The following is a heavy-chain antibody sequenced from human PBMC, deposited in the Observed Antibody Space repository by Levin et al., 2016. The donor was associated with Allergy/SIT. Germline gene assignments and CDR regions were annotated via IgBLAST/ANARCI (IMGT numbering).Heavy chain of an antibody. CDR3: ATGFSGSYLSVGGGPTRWDY. CDR1: GYTLTELS. Sequence: ASVKVSCKVSGYTLTELSMHWVRQAPGKGLEWMGGFDPEDGETIYAQKFQGRVTMTEDTSTDTAYMELSSLRSEDTAVYYCATGFSGSYLSVGGGPTRWDYWGQGTLVTVSS. V-gene: IGHV1-24*01. J-gene: IGHJ4*02. D-gene: IGHD1-26*01. CDR2: FDPEDGET.